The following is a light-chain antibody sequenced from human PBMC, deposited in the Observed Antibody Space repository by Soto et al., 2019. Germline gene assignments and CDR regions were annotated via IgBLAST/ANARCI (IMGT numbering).Light chain of an antibody. CDR1: SSNIGAGYN. CDR2: GDS. Sequence: QAVVTQPPSVSGAPGQRVTIPCTGSSSNIGAGYNVHWYQQVPGTAPKLLIYGDSNRPSGVPDRFSGSKSGTSASLAITGLQAEDEADYYCQSYDSSLSGWLFGGGTKLTVL. J-gene: IGLJ3*02. CDR3: QSYDSSLSGWL. V-gene: IGLV1-40*01.